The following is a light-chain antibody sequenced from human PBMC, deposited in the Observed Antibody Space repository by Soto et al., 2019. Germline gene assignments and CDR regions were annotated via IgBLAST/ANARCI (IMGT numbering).Light chain of an antibody. J-gene: IGLJ1*01. CDR1: SANIGAAYN. CDR2: GNN. V-gene: IGLV1-40*01. CDR3: QSYDSSLSGYV. Sequence: QSSLTQPPSVSGAPGQRVTISCAGSSANIGAAYNVDWHQQLPGTAPKLLIYGNNNRPSGVPARFSGSKSGTSASLAIAGLQAEDEGDYYCQSYDSSLSGYVFGTGTKVTVL.